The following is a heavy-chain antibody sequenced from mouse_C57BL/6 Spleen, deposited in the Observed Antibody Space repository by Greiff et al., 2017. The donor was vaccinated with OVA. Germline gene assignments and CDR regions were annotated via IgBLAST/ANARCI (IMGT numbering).Heavy chain of an antibody. D-gene: IGHD2-4*01. CDR1: GFNIKDYY. J-gene: IGHJ3*01. CDR3: AGSYDYAVDY. Sequence: VQLQQSGAELVKPGASVKLSCTASGFNIKDYYMHWVKQRTEQGLEWIGRIDPEDGDTKYAPKFQGKATITADTSSNTAYLQLSSLTSEDTAVDYCAGSYDYAVDYWGQGTLVTVSA. CDR2: IDPEDGDT. V-gene: IGHV14-2*01.